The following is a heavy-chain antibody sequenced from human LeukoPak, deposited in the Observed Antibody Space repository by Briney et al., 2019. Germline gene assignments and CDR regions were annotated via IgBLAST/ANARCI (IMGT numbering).Heavy chain of an antibody. V-gene: IGHV4-38-2*01. CDR3: ARQYDSYFYYYLDL. J-gene: IGHJ6*03. Sequence: KPSETLSLTCAVSGYSISSGYYWGWIRQPPGKGLEWIGSIYHSGSTYYNPSLKSRVTISVDTSKNQFSLKLSSVTAADTAVYYCARQYDSYFYYYLDLWGTGTTVTVSS. D-gene: IGHD2-2*01. CDR1: GYSISSGYY. CDR2: IYHSGST.